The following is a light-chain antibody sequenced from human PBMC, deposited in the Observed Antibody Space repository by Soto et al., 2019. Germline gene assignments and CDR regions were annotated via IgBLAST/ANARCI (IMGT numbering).Light chain of an antibody. CDR2: GAS. CDR1: QSVSSSF. V-gene: IGKV3-20*01. Sequence: EIVLTQSPGTLSLSPGERATLSCRASQSVSSSFLAWYQHKPGQAPRLLIYGASNRAAGIPDRFIGSGSGTDFTLTISRLEPEDFPVYYCQQSGTFGQGTKVEIK. J-gene: IGKJ1*01. CDR3: QQSGT.